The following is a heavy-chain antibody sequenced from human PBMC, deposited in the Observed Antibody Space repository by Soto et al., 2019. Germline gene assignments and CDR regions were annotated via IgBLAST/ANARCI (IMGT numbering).Heavy chain of an antibody. D-gene: IGHD3-16*01. V-gene: IGHV3-30*18. CDR1: GFTFSSYG. CDR3: AKEVRGGSHGY. CDR2: ISYDGSNK. Sequence: QVQLVESGGGVVQPGRSLRVSCAASGFTFSSYGMHWVRQAPGKGLEWVAVISYDGSNKYYADSVKGRFTISRDNSKNTLYLQMNSLRAEDTAVYYCAKEVRGGSHGYWGQGTLVTVSS. J-gene: IGHJ4*02.